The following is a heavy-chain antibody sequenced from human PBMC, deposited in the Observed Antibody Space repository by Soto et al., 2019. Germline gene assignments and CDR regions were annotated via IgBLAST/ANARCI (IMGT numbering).Heavy chain of an antibody. Sequence: EVRLLESGGGLVKPGGSLRLSCATSGLTFSNYAMSWVRQAPGGGLEWVSSMSGSSSTTYYADSVRGRFTISRERSKNTRYLQMSSLRAEDTALYYCAKNQERELPRVIDFWGQGTLVTVSS. D-gene: IGHD1-7*01. CDR3: AKNQERELPRVIDF. CDR1: GLTFSNYA. V-gene: IGHV3-23*01. CDR2: MSGSSSTT. J-gene: IGHJ4*02.